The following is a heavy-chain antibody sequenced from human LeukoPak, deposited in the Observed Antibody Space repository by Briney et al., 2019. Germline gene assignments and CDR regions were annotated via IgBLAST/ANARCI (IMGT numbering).Heavy chain of an antibody. Sequence: ASVKVSCKASGYTFTSYGISWVRQAPGQGLEWMGWISAYNGNTNYAQKLQGRVTMTTDTSTSTAYMELRSLRSDDTAVYYCATDLLLWFGESSGAFDIWGQGTMVTVSS. CDR1: GYTFTSYG. V-gene: IGHV1-18*01. D-gene: IGHD3-10*01. J-gene: IGHJ3*02. CDR2: ISAYNGNT. CDR3: ATDLLLWFGESSGAFDI.